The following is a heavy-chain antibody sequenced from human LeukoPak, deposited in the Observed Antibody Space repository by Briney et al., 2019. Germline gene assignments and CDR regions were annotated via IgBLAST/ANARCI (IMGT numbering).Heavy chain of an antibody. J-gene: IGHJ4*02. V-gene: IGHV3-33*01. CDR2: IWHDASHT. Sequence: PGRSLRLSCAASGFSFSTYAMHWVRQAPGKGLEWVALIWHDASHTFYTDSVKGRFTISRDNSKNTLYLQMNSLRAEDTAVYYCATTLRIEYSSSRDDYWGQGTLVTVSS. CDR3: ATTLRIEYSSSRDDY. CDR1: GFSFSTYA. D-gene: IGHD6-6*01.